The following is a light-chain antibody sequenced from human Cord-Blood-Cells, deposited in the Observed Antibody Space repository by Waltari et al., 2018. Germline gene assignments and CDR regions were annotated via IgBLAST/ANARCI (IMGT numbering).Light chain of an antibody. CDR2: GTS. CDR3: QQYGSSFT. Sequence: EIVLTQSPGTLSLSPGARATLSCRASQSVSRSYLAWYQQKPGQAPRLLIYGTSSRATGIPDRFSGSGSGTDFTLTISRLEPEDFAVYYCQQYGSSFTFGPGTKVDIK. J-gene: IGKJ3*01. CDR1: QSVSRSY. V-gene: IGKV3-20*01.